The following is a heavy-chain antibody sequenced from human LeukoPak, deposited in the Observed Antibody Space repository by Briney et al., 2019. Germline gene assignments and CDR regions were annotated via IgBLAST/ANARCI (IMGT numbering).Heavy chain of an antibody. Sequence: PGGSLRLSCAASGFTFSSYAVSWVRQAPGKGLEWVSAISGSGGSTYYADSVKGRFTISRDNSKNTLYLQMNSLRAEDTAVYYCAKDFSPPYSSGWYESFGFDYWGQGTLVTVSS. D-gene: IGHD6-19*01. J-gene: IGHJ4*02. CDR2: ISGSGGST. CDR1: GFTFSSYA. V-gene: IGHV3-23*01. CDR3: AKDFSPPYSSGWYESFGFDY.